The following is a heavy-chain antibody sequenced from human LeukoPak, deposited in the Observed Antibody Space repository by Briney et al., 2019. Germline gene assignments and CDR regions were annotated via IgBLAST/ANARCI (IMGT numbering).Heavy chain of an antibody. Sequence: SETLSLTCTVSGGSISSFYWSWIRQPPGKGLEWIGYIYYSGSTNYNPSLKSRVTISVDTSKNQFSLKLSSVTAADTAVYYCARGGGEMATTDRLFDPWGQGTLVTVSS. CDR3: ARGGGEMATTDRLFDP. D-gene: IGHD5-24*01. CDR1: GGSISSFY. J-gene: IGHJ5*02. CDR2: IYYSGST. V-gene: IGHV4-59*01.